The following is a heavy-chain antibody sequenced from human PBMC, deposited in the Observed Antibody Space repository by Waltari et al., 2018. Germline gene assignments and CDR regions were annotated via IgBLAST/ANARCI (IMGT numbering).Heavy chain of an antibody. D-gene: IGHD3-16*01. CDR1: GYSISSGYY. CDR3: ARRGDLWYFDL. V-gene: IGHV4-38-2*01. Sequence: QVQLQESGPGLVKPSETLSLTCAVSGYSISSGYYWGWIRQPPGKGLEWIGSIYHSGSTYYNPSLKSRVTISVDTSKNQFSLKLSSVTAADTAVYYCARRGDLWYFDLWGPGTLVTVSS. J-gene: IGHJ2*01. CDR2: IYHSGST.